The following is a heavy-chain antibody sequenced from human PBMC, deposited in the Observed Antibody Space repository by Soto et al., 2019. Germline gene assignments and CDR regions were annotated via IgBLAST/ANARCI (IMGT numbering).Heavy chain of an antibody. J-gene: IGHJ4*02. CDR2: MSGSSSTT. CDR1: GFTFSSHA. CDR3: AKNQERELPRVIDF. Sequence: PGGSLRLSCAASGFTFSSHAMSWVRQAPGKGLEWVSAMSGSSSTTYYADSVRGRFTISRDRSKNTLYLQMSSLRAEDTALYYCAKNQERELPRVIDFWGQGTLVTVSS. V-gene: IGHV3-23*01. D-gene: IGHD1-7*01.